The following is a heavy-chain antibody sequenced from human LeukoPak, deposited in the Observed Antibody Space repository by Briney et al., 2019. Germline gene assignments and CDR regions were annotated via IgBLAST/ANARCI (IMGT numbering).Heavy chain of an antibody. CDR2: ISGSGDST. V-gene: IGHV3-23*01. CDR3: AKGYSSGWYYFDY. D-gene: IGHD6-19*01. J-gene: IGHJ4*02. Sequence: GGSLRLSCAASGFTFDNYAMSWVRQAPGKGLEWVSGISGSGDSTNYADSVKGRLTISRDNSKNTLSLQMNSSRADDSAVYYCAKGYSSGWYYFDYWGQGTLVTVSS. CDR1: GFTFDNYA.